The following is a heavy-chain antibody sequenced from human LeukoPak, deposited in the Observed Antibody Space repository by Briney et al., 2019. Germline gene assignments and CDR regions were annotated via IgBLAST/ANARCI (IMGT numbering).Heavy chain of an antibody. CDR2: ISSSGSTI. CDR3: ARGPQDVPATDY. J-gene: IGHJ4*02. D-gene: IGHD2-2*01. CDR1: GFTFSSYE. Sequence: GGSLRLSCAASGFTFSSYEMNWVRQAPGKGLEWVSYISSSGSTIYYADSVKGRFTISRDNAKNSLYLQMNSLRAEDTAVYYCARGPQDVPATDYWGQGTLVIVSS. V-gene: IGHV3-48*03.